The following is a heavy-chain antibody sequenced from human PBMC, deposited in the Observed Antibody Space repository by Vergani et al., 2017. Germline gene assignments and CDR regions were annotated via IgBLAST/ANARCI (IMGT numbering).Heavy chain of an antibody. CDR3: ARVPYSSSWYRWYFDL. CDR1: GGSISSSSYY. D-gene: IGHD6-13*01. CDR2: IYFSGTT. Sequence: QLQLQESGPGLVKTSETLSLTCTVSGGSISSSSYYWGWIRQPPGKGLEWIGRIYFSGTTYYNPSLKSRVTISVDTSKNQFSLKLSSVTAADTAVYYCARVPYSSSWYRWYFDLWGRGTLVTVSS. V-gene: IGHV4-39*07. J-gene: IGHJ2*01.